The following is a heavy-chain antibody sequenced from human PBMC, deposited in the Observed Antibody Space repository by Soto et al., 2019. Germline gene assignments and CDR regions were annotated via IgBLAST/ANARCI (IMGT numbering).Heavy chain of an antibody. CDR2: IVPMFGTA. CDR3: ARDGDPGYAFWSGPLGGGRFDP. Sequence: QVQLVQSGAEVKKPGSSVNVSCKTSGATFGNTAVTWVRQAPGQGLEWMGGIVPMFGTANYAQKFQGRVTITAVESTNTAYMELSSLRSDDTAVYYCARDGDPGYAFWSGPLGGGRFDPWGQGTLVTVSS. CDR1: GATFGNTA. D-gene: IGHD3-3*01. J-gene: IGHJ5*02. V-gene: IGHV1-69*12.